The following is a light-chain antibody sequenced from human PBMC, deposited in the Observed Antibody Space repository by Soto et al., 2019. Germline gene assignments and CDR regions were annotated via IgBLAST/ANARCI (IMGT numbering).Light chain of an antibody. J-gene: IGKJ1*01. CDR2: GAS. Sequence: EIVLTQSPATLSLSPGERATLSCRASQSVSSSYLAWYQQKRDQAPRLLIYGASSRATGLPDRFSGSGSGTDFTLTISRQEPEDFAVYYCQQYGSSPRTFGQGTKVEIK. V-gene: IGKV3-20*01. CDR3: QQYGSSPRT. CDR1: QSVSSSY.